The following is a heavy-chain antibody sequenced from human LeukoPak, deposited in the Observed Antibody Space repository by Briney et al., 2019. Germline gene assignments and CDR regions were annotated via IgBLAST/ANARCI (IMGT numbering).Heavy chain of an antibody. D-gene: IGHD1-1*01. CDR3: ARGQDWNHDY. V-gene: IGHV3-7*01. CDR1: GFTFSRYW. Sequence: GGSLRLSCAASGFTFSRYWMSWVRQAPGKGLEWVANIRDDGSDKYYVDSVKGRFTISRDNAKNSLYLQMNSLRAEDTAVYYCARGQDWNHDYWGQGTLVTVSS. J-gene: IGHJ4*02. CDR2: IRDDGSDK.